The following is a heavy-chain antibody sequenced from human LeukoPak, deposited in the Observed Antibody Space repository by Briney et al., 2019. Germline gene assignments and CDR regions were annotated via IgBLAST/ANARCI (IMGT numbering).Heavy chain of an antibody. CDR2: IYYSGST. J-gene: IGHJ4*02. Sequence: PSETPSLTCTVSGVSISSSSYYWGWVRQPPGKGLEWIGSIYYSGSTYYNPSLKSRVTISVDTSKNQFSLKLSSVTAADTAVYYCARHCSSTSCYTPDDYWGQGTLVTVSS. V-gene: IGHV4-39*01. D-gene: IGHD2-2*02. CDR1: GVSISSSSYY. CDR3: ARHCSSTSCYTPDDY.